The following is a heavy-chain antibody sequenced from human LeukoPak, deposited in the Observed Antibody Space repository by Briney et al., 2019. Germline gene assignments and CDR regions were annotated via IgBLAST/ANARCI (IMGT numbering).Heavy chain of an antibody. V-gene: IGHV4-59*08. Sequence: PSETLSLTCTVSGGSISHYFWSWIRQPPGKGLEWIGYIYYSGSTNYNPSLKSRVTISVDTSKNQFSLKLSSVTAADTAVYYCARLFPADYWGQGTLVTVSS. CDR2: IYYSGST. CDR1: GGSISHYF. CDR3: ARLFPADY. J-gene: IGHJ4*02.